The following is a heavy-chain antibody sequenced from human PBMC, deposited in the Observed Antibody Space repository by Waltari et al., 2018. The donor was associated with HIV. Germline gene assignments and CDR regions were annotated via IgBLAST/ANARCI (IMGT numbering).Heavy chain of an antibody. CDR1: GTSLSGYY. Sequence: QVHLQQWGAGLLKPSETLSLTCAVYGTSLSGYYWTWVRHTPGEGLEWVGEITHTGRTRYNPSLMSRITRSVDTSKNQFSLKMTSLGAADAAMYYCARVTNWNGHHFFYGLDVLGPGTAVSVSS. CDR3: ARVTNWNGHHFFYGLDV. D-gene: IGHD1-20*01. J-gene: IGHJ6*02. V-gene: IGHV4-34*01. CDR2: ITHTGRT.